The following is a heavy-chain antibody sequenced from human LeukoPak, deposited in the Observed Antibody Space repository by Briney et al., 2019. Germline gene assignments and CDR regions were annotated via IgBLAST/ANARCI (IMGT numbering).Heavy chain of an antibody. CDR2: INPNSGAT. CDR3: ARKGSNWYLPYDY. CDR1: GYTFTGYY. J-gene: IGHJ4*02. Sequence: GASVKVSCKSFGYTFTGYYIHWVRQAPGQGLEWMGWINPNSGATNYAQKFQGRVTMTTATSASTAYMELSRLISDDTAVYYCARKGSNWYLPYDYWGQGTLVIVSS. D-gene: IGHD6-13*01. V-gene: IGHV1-2*02.